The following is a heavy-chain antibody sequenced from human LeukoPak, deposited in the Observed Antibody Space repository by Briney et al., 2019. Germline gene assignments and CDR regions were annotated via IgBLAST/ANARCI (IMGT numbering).Heavy chain of an antibody. Sequence: SETLSLTCTVSGGSISSYYWSWIRQPPGKGLEWIGYIYYSGSTNYSPSLKSRVTISVDTSKNQFSLKLSSVTAADTAVYYCARDRGRFGEFDYWGQGTLVTVSS. CDR2: IYYSGST. V-gene: IGHV4-59*01. J-gene: IGHJ4*02. CDR1: GGSISSYY. D-gene: IGHD3-10*01. CDR3: ARDRGRFGEFDY.